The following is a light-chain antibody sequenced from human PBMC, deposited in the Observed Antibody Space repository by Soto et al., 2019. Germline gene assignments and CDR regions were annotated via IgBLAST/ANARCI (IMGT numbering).Light chain of an antibody. CDR3: QHYGNSRYT. CDR1: QSVRTSD. Sequence: EVVLTQSPGTLSSSPGERATLSCRASQSVRTSDVTWYQHQPGQAPRLLIYGAFNRATDIPDRFSGSGYGTHSALTISRLEAEDFALYYCQHYGNSRYTFGQGTRLEIK. V-gene: IGKV3-20*01. CDR2: GAF. J-gene: IGKJ2*01.